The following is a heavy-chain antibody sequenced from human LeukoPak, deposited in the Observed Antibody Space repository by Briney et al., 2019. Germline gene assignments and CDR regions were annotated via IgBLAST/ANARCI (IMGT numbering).Heavy chain of an antibody. Sequence: PSETLSLTCTVSDDSITLYYWSWIRQPPGKGLEWIGYIYYSGSTNYNPSLKSRVTISVDTSKNQFSLKLSSVTAADTAVYYCARGGSQATYDAFDIWGQGTMVTVSS. J-gene: IGHJ3*02. V-gene: IGHV4-59*12. D-gene: IGHD5-12*01. CDR1: DDSITLYY. CDR2: IYYSGST. CDR3: ARGGSQATYDAFDI.